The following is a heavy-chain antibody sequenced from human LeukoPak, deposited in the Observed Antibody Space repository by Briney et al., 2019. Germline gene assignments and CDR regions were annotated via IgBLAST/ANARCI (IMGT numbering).Heavy chain of an antibody. D-gene: IGHD3-3*01. CDR2: VNPNSGHS. CDR3: ARGNDFRGGAMDV. V-gene: IGHV1-8*01. CDR1: GYSITRYD. J-gene: IGHJ6*02. Sequence: ASVKVSCQASGYSITRYDIYWVRQAIGQGLEWMGWVNPNSGHSGSAQRFQGRVTMSWETSLSTAYMELSSLRSEDTAVYYCARGNDFRGGAMDVWGQGTTVIVSS.